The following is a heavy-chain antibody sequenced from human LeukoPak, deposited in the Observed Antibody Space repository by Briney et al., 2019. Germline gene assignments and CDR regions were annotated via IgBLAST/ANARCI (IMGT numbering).Heavy chain of an antibody. V-gene: IGHV1-2*02. J-gene: IGHJ4*02. Sequence: ASVKVSCKASGYTFTGYYMHWVRQAPGQGLEWMGWINPNSGGTNYAQKFQGRVTITADKSTSTAYMELSSLRSEDTAVYYCARGSAAAVCSYWGQGTLVTVSS. CDR1: GYTFTGYY. CDR2: INPNSGGT. D-gene: IGHD6-13*01. CDR3: ARGSAAAVCSY.